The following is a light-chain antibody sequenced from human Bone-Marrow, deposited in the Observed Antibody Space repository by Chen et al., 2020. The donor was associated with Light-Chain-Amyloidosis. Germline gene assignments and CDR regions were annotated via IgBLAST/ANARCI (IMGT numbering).Light chain of an antibody. CDR1: QSISSY. Sequence: DIQMTPSPSSLSASVGDRVTSTCRASQSISSYLNWYQQKPGNAPKLLIYAASSLQSGVASRFSGSGSGTDFTLTISSLQLEDFATYYCQQSYNSPYTFGQGTKLEIK. CDR2: AAS. J-gene: IGKJ2*01. CDR3: QQSYNSPYT. V-gene: IGKV1-39*01.